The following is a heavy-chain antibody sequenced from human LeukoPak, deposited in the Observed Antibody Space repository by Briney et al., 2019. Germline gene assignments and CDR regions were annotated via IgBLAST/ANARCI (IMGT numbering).Heavy chain of an antibody. D-gene: IGHD2-15*01. CDR3: ARTPRTYYYYMDV. CDR2: IIPIFGTA. CDR1: GCTFTSYA. V-gene: IGHV1-69*13. J-gene: IGHJ6*03. Sequence: ASVKVSCKASGCTFTSYAISWVRQAPGQGLEWMGGIIPIFGTANYAQKFQGRVTITADESTSTAYMELSSLRSEDTAVYYCARTPRTYYYYMDVWGKGTTVTISS.